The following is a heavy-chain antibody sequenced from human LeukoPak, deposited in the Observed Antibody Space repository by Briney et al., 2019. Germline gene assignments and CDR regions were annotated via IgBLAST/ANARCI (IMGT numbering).Heavy chain of an antibody. CDR2: ISPDGSSA. Sequence: GGSLRLSXAASGFTFRRYWMHWVRQAPGKGLVWVSRISPDGSSAHYEDSVNGRFTISRDNAKNTLYLQMNSLRAEDTAVYYCATLRAVVAFDDFDIWAKGQWSPSLQ. CDR1: GFTFRRYW. D-gene: IGHD3-22*01. V-gene: IGHV3-74*01. CDR3: ATLRAVVAFDDFDI. J-gene: IGHJ3*02.